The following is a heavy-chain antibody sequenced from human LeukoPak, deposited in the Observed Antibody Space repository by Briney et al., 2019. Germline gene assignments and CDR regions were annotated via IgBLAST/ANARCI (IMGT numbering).Heavy chain of an antibody. V-gene: IGHV3-9*01. CDR2: ISWNSGSI. CDR3: AKGLYYDSSVFDY. J-gene: IGHJ4*02. CDR1: GFTFADYA. Sequence: GGSLRLSCAASGFTFADYAMHWVRQAPGKGLEWVSGISWNSGSIGYADSVKGRFTISRDNAKNSLYLQMNSLRAEDTALYYCAKGLYYDSSVFDYWGQGTLVTVSS. D-gene: IGHD3-22*01.